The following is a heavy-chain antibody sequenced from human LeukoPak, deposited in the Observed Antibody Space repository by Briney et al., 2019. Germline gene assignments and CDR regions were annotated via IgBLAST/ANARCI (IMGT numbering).Heavy chain of an antibody. CDR1: GFTFSSYA. V-gene: IGHV3-23*01. J-gene: IGHJ3*01. Sequence: GGPLRLSCAASGFTFSSYAMSWVRQAPGKGLEWVSAISDSGGTTYYADSVKGRFTISRDNSKNTLSLQMNSLRAEDTAVYDCAKDRKVLGLWGQGTMVTVSS. D-gene: IGHD1-1*01. CDR3: AKDRKVLGL. CDR2: ISDSGGTT.